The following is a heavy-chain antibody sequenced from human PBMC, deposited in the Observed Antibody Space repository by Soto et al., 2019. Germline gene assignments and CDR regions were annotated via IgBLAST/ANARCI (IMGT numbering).Heavy chain of an antibody. CDR3: AKAPYPGDTCWCFDL. D-gene: IGHD7-27*01. V-gene: IGHV3-23*01. Sequence: GGSLRLSCAASGFTFSSYAMSWVRQAPGKGLEWVSAISGSGGSTYYADSVKGRFTISRDNSKNTLYLQMNSLRAEDAAVDFCAKAPYPGDTCWCFDLWGRGTLVTVSS. CDR1: GFTFSSYA. CDR2: ISGSGGST. J-gene: IGHJ2*01.